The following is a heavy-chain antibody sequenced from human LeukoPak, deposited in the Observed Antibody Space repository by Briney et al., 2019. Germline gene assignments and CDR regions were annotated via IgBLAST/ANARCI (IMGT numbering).Heavy chain of an antibody. CDR3: AKNSVLRFLEWLYYMDV. V-gene: IGHV3-23*01. CDR1: GFAFSNYA. Sequence: GGSLILSCATSGFAFSNYAMTWVRQAPGKGLEWISGIGSGSGGRTFYADSVRGRFSISRDNSKDTLNLQMNSLRVEDTAVYYCAKNSVLRFLEWLYYMDVWGKGTTVTVSS. D-gene: IGHD3-3*01. J-gene: IGHJ6*03. CDR2: IGSGSGGRT.